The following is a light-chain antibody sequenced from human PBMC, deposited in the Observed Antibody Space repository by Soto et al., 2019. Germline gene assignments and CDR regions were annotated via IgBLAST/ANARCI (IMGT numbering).Light chain of an antibody. CDR1: QDIDIY. V-gene: IGKV1-39*01. CDR2: DES. CDR3: QQSYRTPYT. J-gene: IGKJ2*01. Sequence: TQMTQSPSSLSASVGDRATITCRASQDIDIYLSWYQQKPGKVPKLLIYDESTLQSGVPSRFSGSGSGTDFTLTINNLQPEDFATYYCQQSYRTPYTFGQGTKVDIK.